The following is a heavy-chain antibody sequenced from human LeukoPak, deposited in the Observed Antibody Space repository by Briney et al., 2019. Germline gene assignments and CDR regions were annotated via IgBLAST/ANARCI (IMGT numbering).Heavy chain of an antibody. D-gene: IGHD3-9*01. CDR1: GGSFSDYY. CDR3: ARGRGLTGSYYFDY. Sequence: SETLSLTCAVYGGSFSDYYWSWIRQPPGKGLEWIGEINHSGTTNYNPSLKSRVTISVDTSKNQFSLKLSSVTAADTAVYYSARGRGLTGSYYFDYWGQGTLVTVSS. CDR2: INHSGTT. V-gene: IGHV4-34*01. J-gene: IGHJ4*02.